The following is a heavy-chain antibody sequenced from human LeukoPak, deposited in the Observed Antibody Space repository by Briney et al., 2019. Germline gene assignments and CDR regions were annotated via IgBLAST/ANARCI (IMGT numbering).Heavy chain of an antibody. D-gene: IGHD2-2*01. CDR3: ARDAAAIRY. CDR2: IYYSGST. CDR1: GGSISSYY. J-gene: IGHJ4*02. Sequence: SETLSLTCTVSGGSISSYYWSWIRQPPGKGLEWIGYIYYSGSTNYNPSLKSRVTISVDTSKNQFSLKLSSVTAADTAVYYCARDAAAIRYWGQGTLVTVSS. V-gene: IGHV4-59*01.